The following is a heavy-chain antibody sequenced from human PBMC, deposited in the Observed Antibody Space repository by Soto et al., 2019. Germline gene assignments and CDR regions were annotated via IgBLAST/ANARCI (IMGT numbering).Heavy chain of an antibody. J-gene: IGHJ4*02. CDR1: GYTFTSYA. CDR3: ARDPRNFYFFDN. D-gene: IGHD4-4*01. CDR2: INAGNGNT. Sequence: ASVKVSCKASGYTFTSYAMHWVRQAPGQRLEWMGWINAGNGNTKYSQKFQGRVTITRDTSASTAYMELSSLRSEVTAVYYCARDPRNFYFFDNWGQGTLVTVSS. V-gene: IGHV1-3*01.